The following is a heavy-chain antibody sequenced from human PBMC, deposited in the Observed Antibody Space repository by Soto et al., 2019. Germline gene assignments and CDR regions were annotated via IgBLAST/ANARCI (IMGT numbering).Heavy chain of an antibody. Sequence: QLQLQESGPGLVKHSETLSLTCTVSGGSISSSNYYWGWIRQPPGKGLEWIGTIYYGGSTYYNPSLKSRVTISVDTSKYQFSLKLSSVTAADTAVYYCASRDSSPHYRYWGQGTLVTVSS. CDR2: IYYGGST. V-gene: IGHV4-39*01. D-gene: IGHD2-15*01. CDR1: GGSISSSNYY. J-gene: IGHJ4*02. CDR3: ASRDSSPHYRY.